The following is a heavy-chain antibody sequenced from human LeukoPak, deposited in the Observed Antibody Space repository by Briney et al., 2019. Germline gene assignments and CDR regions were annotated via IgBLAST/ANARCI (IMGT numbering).Heavy chain of an antibody. Sequence: GASVKVSCKASGGTFSSYAISWVRQAPGQGLEWMGWISAYNGNTNYAQKLQGRVTMTTDTSTSTAYMELRSLRSDDTAVYYCARYYGSGSYWFDPWGQGTLVTVSS. D-gene: IGHD3-10*01. CDR2: ISAYNGNT. CDR1: GGTFSSYA. J-gene: IGHJ5*02. CDR3: ARYYGSGSYWFDP. V-gene: IGHV1-18*01.